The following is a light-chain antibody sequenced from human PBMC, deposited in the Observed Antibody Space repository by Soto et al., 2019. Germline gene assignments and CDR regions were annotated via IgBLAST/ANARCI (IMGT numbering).Light chain of an antibody. V-gene: IGKV3-11*01. J-gene: IGKJ4*01. CDR1: QSIHTS. CDR2: DST. CDR3: QQRGDWPPT. Sequence: EIVMTQYPVPLSVSPGERATLYCRASQSIHTSLAWYQQKYGKTPRLVIYDSTLRANGVPDRFGGSRSGTECTLTVSRLEPEDFDVYYCQQRGDWPPTFGGGTKVDIK.